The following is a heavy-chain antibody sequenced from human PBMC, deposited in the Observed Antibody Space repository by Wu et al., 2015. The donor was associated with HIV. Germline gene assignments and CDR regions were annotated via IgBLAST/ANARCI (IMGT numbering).Heavy chain of an antibody. CDR2: IIPIFGTA. CDR1: GGTFSSYA. Sequence: QVQLVQSGAEVKKPGSSVKVSCKASGGTFSSYAISWVRQAPGQGLEWMGGIIPIFGTANYAQKFQGRVTITADESTSTAYMELSSLRSEDTAVYYCASTTYYYDSSVGNWFDPVGPGNPGHRLL. D-gene: IGHD3-22*01. J-gene: IGHJ5*02. V-gene: IGHV1-69*12. CDR3: ASTTYYYDSSVGNWFDP.